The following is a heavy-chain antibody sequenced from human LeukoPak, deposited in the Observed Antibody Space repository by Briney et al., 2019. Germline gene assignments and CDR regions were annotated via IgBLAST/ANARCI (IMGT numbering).Heavy chain of an antibody. J-gene: IGHJ4*02. Sequence: PGGSLRLSCAASGLIVSNNYMSWVRQAPGKGLEWVSIVYSGGHTYYADSVKGRFTISRDNAKNSLYLQMNSLRVEDTAVYYCAKEGRSLQTYWGQGTLVTVSS. CDR3: AKEGRSLQTY. CDR2: VYSGGHT. D-gene: IGHD5-24*01. CDR1: GLIVSNNY. V-gene: IGHV3-53*01.